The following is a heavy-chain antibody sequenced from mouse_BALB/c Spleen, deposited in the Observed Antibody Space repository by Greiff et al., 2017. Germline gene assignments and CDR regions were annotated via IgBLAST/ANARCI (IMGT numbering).Heavy chain of an antibody. CDR3: ARWDYFDY. Sequence: VQLQQSAAELARPGASVKMSCKASGYTFTSYTMHWVKQRPGQGLEWIGYINPSSGYTEYTQKFKDKTTLTADKSSSTAYMQLSSLTSEDSAVYYCARWDYFDYWGQGTTLTVSS. CDR1: GYTFTSYT. V-gene: IGHV1-4*02. CDR2: INPSSGYT. J-gene: IGHJ2*01.